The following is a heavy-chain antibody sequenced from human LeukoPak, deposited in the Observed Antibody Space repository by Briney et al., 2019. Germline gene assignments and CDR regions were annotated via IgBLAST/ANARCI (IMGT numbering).Heavy chain of an antibody. Sequence: SETLSLTCTVSGGSVSSGSYYWSWIRQPPGKGLEWIGYIYYSGSTNYNPSLKSRVTISVDTSKNQFSLKLSSVTAADTAMYYCARWGFDYGGNSNYCYGMDVWGQGTTVTVSS. CDR2: IYYSGST. CDR3: ARWGFDYGGNSNYCYGMDV. V-gene: IGHV4-61*01. D-gene: IGHD4-23*01. CDR1: GGSVSSGSYY. J-gene: IGHJ6*02.